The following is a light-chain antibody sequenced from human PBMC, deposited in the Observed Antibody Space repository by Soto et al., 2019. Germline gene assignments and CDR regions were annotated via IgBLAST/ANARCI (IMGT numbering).Light chain of an antibody. CDR1: QSVSSN. CDR3: QQYHHWWT. V-gene: IGKV3-15*01. J-gene: IGKJ1*01. CDR2: GAS. Sequence: EIVMTQSPATLSVSPVERATLSCRASQSVSSNLAWYQQKPGQAPRLLIYGASTRATGIPARFSGSGSGTEFTLTISSLQSEDFAVYYCQQYHHWWTFGQGTKVDIK.